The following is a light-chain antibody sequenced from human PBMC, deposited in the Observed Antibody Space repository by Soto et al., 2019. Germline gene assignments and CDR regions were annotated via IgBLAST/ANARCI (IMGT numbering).Light chain of an antibody. CDR3: QQRSHWPT. CDR2: DAS. J-gene: IGKJ2*01. CDR1: QSISTY. V-gene: IGKV3-11*01. Sequence: EIVLTQSPAILSLSPGERATLSCRASQSISTYLAWYQHRPGQAPRLLIYDASNRATGIPARFSGSGSGTDFTLTISSLEPEDFAVYYCQQRSHWPTFGQGTKLDIK.